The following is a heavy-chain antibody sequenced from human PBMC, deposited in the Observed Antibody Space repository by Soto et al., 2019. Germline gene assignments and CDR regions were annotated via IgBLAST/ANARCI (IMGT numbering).Heavy chain of an antibody. J-gene: IGHJ6*02. CDR3: ARHVDYYYGMDV. V-gene: IGHV5-51*01. Sequence: GLEWMAIIYGDDSDIRYSPSFQGQVTVSLDKSITTAYLQWSSLKASDTAMYYCARHVDYYYGMDVWGQGTTVTVSS. CDR2: IYGDDSDI.